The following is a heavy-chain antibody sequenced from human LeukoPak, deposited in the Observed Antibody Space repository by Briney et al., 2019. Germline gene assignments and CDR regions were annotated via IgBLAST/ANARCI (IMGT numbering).Heavy chain of an antibody. V-gene: IGHV3-7*01. CDR1: GFTFSSYW. CDR3: AREGYYDSSGYYR. J-gene: IGHJ4*02. D-gene: IGHD3-22*01. CDR2: IKQDGSEK. Sequence: GGSLRLSCAASGFTFSSYWMSWVRQAPGKGLEWVANIKQDGSEKYYVDSVKGRFVISRDNAKNSLYLQMNSLRAEDTAVYYCAREGYYDSSGYYRWGEGTLVTVSS.